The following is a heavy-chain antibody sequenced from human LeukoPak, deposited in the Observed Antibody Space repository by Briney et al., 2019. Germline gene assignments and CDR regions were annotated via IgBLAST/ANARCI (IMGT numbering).Heavy chain of an antibody. D-gene: IGHD3-9*01. CDR1: GFTFSSYE. CDR3: ARGLGPDY. CDR2: ISGSGNTI. Sequence: PGGSLRLSCAASGFTFSSYEMNWVRQAPGKGLEWVSYISGSGNTIYYADSVKGRFTISRDNAKNSLYLRMNSLRAEDTALYYCARGLGPDYWGQGTLVTVSS. V-gene: IGHV3-48*03. J-gene: IGHJ4*02.